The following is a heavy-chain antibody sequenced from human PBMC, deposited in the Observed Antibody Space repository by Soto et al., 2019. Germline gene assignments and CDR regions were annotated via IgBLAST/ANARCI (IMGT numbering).Heavy chain of an antibody. CDR3: ARAKYYYDSSGDFDY. V-gene: IGHV1-18*04. D-gene: IGHD3-22*01. Sequence: ASVKVSCKASGYTFTSYGISWVRQAPGQGLEWMGWISAYNGNTNYAQKLQGRVTMTTDSSTSTAYMELRSLRSDDTAVYYCARAKYYYDSSGDFDYWGQGTLVTVSS. CDR2: ISAYNGNT. CDR1: GYTFTSYG. J-gene: IGHJ4*02.